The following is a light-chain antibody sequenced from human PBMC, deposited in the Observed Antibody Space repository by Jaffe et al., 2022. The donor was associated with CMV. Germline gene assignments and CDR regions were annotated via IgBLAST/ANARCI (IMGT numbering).Light chain of an antibody. Sequence: SELTQDPAVSVALGQTVRITCQGDSLRRYYASWYQQKPGQAPALVIYDKNNRPSGIPDRFSGSTSGNTASLTITGAQAEDEADYYCNSRDSSRNHLGFGTGTKVTVL. CDR1: SLRRYY. J-gene: IGLJ1*01. V-gene: IGLV3-19*01. CDR2: DKN. CDR3: NSRDSSRNHLG.